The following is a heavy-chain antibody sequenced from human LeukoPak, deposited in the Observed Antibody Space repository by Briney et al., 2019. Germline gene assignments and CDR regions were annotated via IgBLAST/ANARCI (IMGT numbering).Heavy chain of an antibody. J-gene: IGHJ3*02. CDR2: IYYSVST. V-gene: IGHV4-39*07. Sequence: SETLSLTCTVSGGSISSSSYYWGWIRQPPGKGLEWIGSIYYSVSTYYNPSLKSRVTISVDTSRNQFSLKLSSVTAADTAVYYCARGTRSAVPYAFDIWGQGTMVTVSS. D-gene: IGHD6-19*01. CDR3: ARGTRSAVPYAFDI. CDR1: GGSISSSSYY.